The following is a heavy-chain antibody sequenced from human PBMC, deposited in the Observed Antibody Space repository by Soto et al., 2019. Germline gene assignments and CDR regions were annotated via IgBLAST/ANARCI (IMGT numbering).Heavy chain of an antibody. Sequence: PGGSLRLSCVGSGFTFINAWIIFVRQAPGKGLEWVGRIKSIYNGGTIEYAAPVKGRFIITRDDSRATVFLQTNSLKTEDTAVYYCATGQYFDFWGQGTQVTVSS. CDR1: GFTFINAW. J-gene: IGHJ4*02. CDR3: ATGQYFDF. CDR2: IKSIYNGGTI. V-gene: IGHV3-15*01.